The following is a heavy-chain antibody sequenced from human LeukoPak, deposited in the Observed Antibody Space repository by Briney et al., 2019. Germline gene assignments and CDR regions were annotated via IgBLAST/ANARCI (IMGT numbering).Heavy chain of an antibody. D-gene: IGHD3-9*01. CDR3: ARSRPLTGFDY. V-gene: IGHV4-39*07. Sequence: SETLSLTCTVSGGSISSYYWGWIRQPPGKGLEWIGSIYYSGSTYYNPSLKSRVTISVDTSKNQFSLKLSSVTAADTAVYYCARSRPLTGFDYWGQGTLVTVSS. J-gene: IGHJ4*02. CDR1: GGSISSYY. CDR2: IYYSGST.